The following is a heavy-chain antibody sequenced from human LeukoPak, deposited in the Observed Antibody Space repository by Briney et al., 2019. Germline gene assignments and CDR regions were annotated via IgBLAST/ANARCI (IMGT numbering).Heavy chain of an antibody. Sequence: SVKVSCKASGGTFSSYAISWVRQAPGQGLEWMGRIIPILGITSYAQKFQGRVTITADKSTSTAYMELSSLRSDDTAVYYCARAPDCSGGSCYSYAFDIWGQGTMVTVSS. CDR3: ARAPDCSGGSCYSYAFDI. D-gene: IGHD2-15*01. J-gene: IGHJ3*02. V-gene: IGHV1-69*04. CDR2: IIPILGIT. CDR1: GGTFSSYA.